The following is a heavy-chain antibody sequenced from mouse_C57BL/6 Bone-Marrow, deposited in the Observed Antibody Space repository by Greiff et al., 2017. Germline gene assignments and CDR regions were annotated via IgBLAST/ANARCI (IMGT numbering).Heavy chain of an antibody. Sequence: EVKVEESGPGLVKPSQSLSLTCSVTGYSITSGYYWNWIRQFPGNKLEWMGYISYDGSNNYNPSLKNRSSITRDTSKNQFFLKLNSVTTEDTATYYCARDRLAGSFDYWGQGTTLTVSS. V-gene: IGHV3-6*01. CDR3: ARDRLAGSFDY. CDR1: GYSITSGYY. J-gene: IGHJ2*01. CDR2: ISYDGSN.